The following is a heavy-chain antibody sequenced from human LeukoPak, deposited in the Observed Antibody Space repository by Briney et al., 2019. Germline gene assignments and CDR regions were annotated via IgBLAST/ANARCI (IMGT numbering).Heavy chain of an antibody. Sequence: PGGSLRLSCSASGLTFTSYAMHWVRQAPGKGLEYVSAISSNGGSTYYVDSVKGRFTISRDNSKNTLYLQMSSLRAEDTAVYYCVKDLAVAATPILDYWGQGTLVTVSS. J-gene: IGHJ4*02. V-gene: IGHV3-64D*06. CDR2: ISSNGGST. D-gene: IGHD2-15*01. CDR3: VKDLAVAATPILDY. CDR1: GLTFTSYA.